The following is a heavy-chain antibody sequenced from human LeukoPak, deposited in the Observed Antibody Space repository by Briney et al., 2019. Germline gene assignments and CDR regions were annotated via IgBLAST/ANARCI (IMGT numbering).Heavy chain of an antibody. CDR1: GGSFSGYY. CDR3: ARVRWGNWFDP. Sequence: SETLSLTCAVYGGSFSGYYWSWIRQPPGKGLEWIGEINHSGSTNYNPSLKSRVTTSVDTSKNQFSLKLSSVTAADTAVYYCARVRWGNWFDPWGQGTLVTVSS. CDR2: INHSGST. D-gene: IGHD4-23*01. V-gene: IGHV4-34*01. J-gene: IGHJ5*02.